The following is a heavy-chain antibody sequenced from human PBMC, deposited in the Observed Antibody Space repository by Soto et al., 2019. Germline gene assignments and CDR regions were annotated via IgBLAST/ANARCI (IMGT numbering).Heavy chain of an antibody. CDR1: GSTFSDSY. V-gene: IGHV3-74*01. CDR2: INTYGSSA. CDR3: ARGLYGYSVGYDH. D-gene: IGHD4-17*01. J-gene: IGHJ4*02. Sequence: GGTLRLSCAASGSTFSDSYIHWISPLPGNGLECVAGINTYGSSADLKDSVRGRFTTTRDNAKNTLYLQMSSLRAEDTAVYYCARGLYGYSVGYDHWGQGTLVTVSS.